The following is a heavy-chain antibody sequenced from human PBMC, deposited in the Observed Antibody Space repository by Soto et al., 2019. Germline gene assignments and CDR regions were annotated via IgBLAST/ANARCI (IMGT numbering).Heavy chain of an antibody. V-gene: IGHV3-74*01. Sequence: EVQLVESGGGLVQPGGSLRLSCAASGFTFSSYWMHWVRQAPGKGLVWVSRINSDGSSTSYADSVKGRFTISRDNAKNTLYLQMNSLRAEDTAVYYCARVITMVRGVIRPLFDYWGQGTLVTVSS. CDR3: ARVITMVRGVIRPLFDY. J-gene: IGHJ4*02. D-gene: IGHD3-10*01. CDR2: INSDGSST. CDR1: GFTFSSYW.